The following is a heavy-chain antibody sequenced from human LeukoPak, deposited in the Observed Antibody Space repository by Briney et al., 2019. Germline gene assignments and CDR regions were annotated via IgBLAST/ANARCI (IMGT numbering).Heavy chain of an antibody. CDR1: GYTFTGYY. CDR3: ATSYCSSTSCPRGIIDY. CDR2: INPNSGGT. J-gene: IGHJ4*02. V-gene: IGHV1-2*02. Sequence: ASVKVSCKASGYTFTGYYMQWVRQAPGQGLEWMGWINPNSGGTNYAQKFQGRVTMTRDTSISIAYMELSRLRSDDTAVYYCATSYCSSTSCPRGIIDYWGQGTLVTVSS. D-gene: IGHD2-2*01.